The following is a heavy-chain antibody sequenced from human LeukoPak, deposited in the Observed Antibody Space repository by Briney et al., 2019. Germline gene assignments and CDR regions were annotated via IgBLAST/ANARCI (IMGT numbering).Heavy chain of an antibody. V-gene: IGHV4-38-2*01. J-gene: IGHJ4*02. CDR1: GYSITSGYY. D-gene: IGHD4-11*01. Sequence: SETLSLTCAVSGYSITSGYYWAWIRQPPGKGLEWIGNIYHSGSTYYNPSLKSRVTISVDTSKNQFSLKLSSVTAADTPVYYCARRYSNYFFDYWGQGTLVTVSS. CDR2: IYHSGST. CDR3: ARRYSNYFFDY.